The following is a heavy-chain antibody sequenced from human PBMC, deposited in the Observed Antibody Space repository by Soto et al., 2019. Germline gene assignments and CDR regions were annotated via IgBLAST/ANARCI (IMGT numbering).Heavy chain of an antibody. Sequence: SETLSLTCTVSGDSISSSNYYWAWIRQPPGKGLEWIGSIYYSESSHYRGSTYYNPSLKSRVTISVDTSKSQLFLKLSSVTAADTAVYYCARGADWAQTYDSSAQVYWGQGAQVTVSS. CDR3: ARGADWAQTYDSSAQVY. CDR1: GDSISSSNYY. J-gene: IGHJ4*02. CDR2: IYYSESSHYRGST. D-gene: IGHD3-22*01. V-gene: IGHV4-39*01.